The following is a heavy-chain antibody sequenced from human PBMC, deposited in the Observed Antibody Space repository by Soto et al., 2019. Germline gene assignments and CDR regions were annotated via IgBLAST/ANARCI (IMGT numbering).Heavy chain of an antibody. Sequence: SETLSLTCSVSGVSISSYYWSWIRQPPGKRLEWIGYIPYSGSTSYNPSLKSRITMSVDTSKNQFSLKLDSVTAADTAIYYCARAAGSVGATTPDYWGQGTLVTVSS. CDR2: IPYSGST. D-gene: IGHD1-26*01. V-gene: IGHV4-59*01. CDR1: GVSISSYY. CDR3: ARAAGSVGATTPDY. J-gene: IGHJ4*02.